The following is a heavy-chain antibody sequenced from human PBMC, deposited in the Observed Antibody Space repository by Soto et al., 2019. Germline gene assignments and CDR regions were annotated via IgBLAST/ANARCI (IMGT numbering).Heavy chain of an antibody. CDR3: ARFGRMGVDH. CDR1: GASFSEYY. J-gene: IGHJ4*02. Sequence: QVHLQQWGAGLLKPSETLSLSCTVSGASFSEYYWSWSRHPPGKGLDWIGETNHRGVTHYNRSLKSRVTISVETSKNQFSLRLSSVTAADTGVYYCARFGRMGVDHWGQGTLVIVSS. V-gene: IGHV4-34*01. CDR2: TNHRGVT. D-gene: IGHD3-16*01.